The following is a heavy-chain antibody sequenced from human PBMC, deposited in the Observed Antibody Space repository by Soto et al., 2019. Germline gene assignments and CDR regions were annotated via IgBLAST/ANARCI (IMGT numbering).Heavy chain of an antibody. J-gene: IGHJ4*02. CDR1: GFTFTSSA. CDR2: IVVGSGST. V-gene: IGHV1-58*01. Sequence: SVKVSCKASGFTFTSSAVQWVRQARGQRLEWIGWIVVGSGSTYYADSVKGRFTVSRDNSKNTLYLQMNSLRAEDTAVYYCAPHLWFGELYYWGQGTLVTVSS. D-gene: IGHD3-10*01. CDR3: APHLWFGELYY.